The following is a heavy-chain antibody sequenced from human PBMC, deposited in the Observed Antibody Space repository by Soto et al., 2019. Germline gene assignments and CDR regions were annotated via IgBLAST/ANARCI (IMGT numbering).Heavy chain of an antibody. J-gene: IGHJ4*02. V-gene: IGHV3-23*01. CDR2: FDGSVGHT. D-gene: IGHD6-19*01. CDR3: AKNLQYDSGWTLHY. CDR1: GCSFSSYS. Sequence: PRGSLGLSCAASGCSFSSYSVSWVRQAPGKGLEWVSVFDGSVGHTYYTNSVKGRFTISNDNSKNTLFLQMNSLKAEDTAVYFCAKNLQYDSGWTLHYWCQATLVTVSS.